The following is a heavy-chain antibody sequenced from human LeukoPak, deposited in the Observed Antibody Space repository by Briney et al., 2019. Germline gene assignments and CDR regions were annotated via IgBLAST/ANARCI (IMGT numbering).Heavy chain of an antibody. CDR3: QYSGSLLFFDS. V-gene: IGHV3-7*01. Sequence: PGGSLRLSCAASGFIFSSYWMSWVRQAPGKGLEWVANIGRDGSEIKYVDSVKGRFSISRDNAKNSLDLQINSLRAEDSAVYARQYSGSLLFFDSWGLGTLVTVSS. J-gene: IGHJ4*02. CDR1: GFIFSSYW. CDR2: IGRDGSEI. D-gene: IGHD1-26*01.